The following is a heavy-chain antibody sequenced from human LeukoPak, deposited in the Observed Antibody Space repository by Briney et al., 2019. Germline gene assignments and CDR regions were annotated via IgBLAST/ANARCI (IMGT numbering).Heavy chain of an antibody. V-gene: IGHV6-1*01. CDR1: GDSISSNSAA. CDR3: ARVAVAGLFDY. Sequence: SQTLSLTCAISGDSISSNSAAWHWLRQSPSRSLEWLARTYYRSNWYNDYAVSVKSRITINPDTSKNQSSLKLNSVTPEDTAVYYCARVAVAGLFDYWGQGTLVTVSS. J-gene: IGHJ4*02. D-gene: IGHD6-19*01. CDR2: TYYRSNWYN.